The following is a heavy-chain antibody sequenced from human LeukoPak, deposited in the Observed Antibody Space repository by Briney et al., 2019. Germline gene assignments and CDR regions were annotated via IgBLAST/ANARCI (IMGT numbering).Heavy chain of an antibody. Sequence: PSETLSPTCTVSGGSISSSSYYWGWIRQPPGKGLEWIGSIYYSGSTYYNPSLKSRVTISVDTSKNQFSLKLSSVTAADTAVYYWATSYQLLPRIDYWGQGTLVTVSS. D-gene: IGHD2-2*01. J-gene: IGHJ4*02. CDR3: ATSYQLLPRIDY. V-gene: IGHV4-39*07. CDR1: GGSISSSSYY. CDR2: IYYSGST.